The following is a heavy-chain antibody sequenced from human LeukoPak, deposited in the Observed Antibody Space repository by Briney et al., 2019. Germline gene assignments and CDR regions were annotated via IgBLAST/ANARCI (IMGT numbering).Heavy chain of an antibody. J-gene: IGHJ5*02. CDR2: IYHSGST. D-gene: IGHD6-13*01. Sequence: SETLSLTCTVSGYSISSGYYWGWIRQPPGKGLEWIGSIYHSGSTYYNPSLKSRVTISVDTSKNQFSLKLSSVTAADTAVYYCARWGGKAAAVRFDPGGQGTLVTVSA. V-gene: IGHV4-38-2*02. CDR1: GYSISSGYY. CDR3: ARWGGKAAAVRFDP.